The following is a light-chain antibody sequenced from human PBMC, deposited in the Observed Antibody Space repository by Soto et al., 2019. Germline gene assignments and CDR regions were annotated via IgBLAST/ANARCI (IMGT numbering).Light chain of an antibody. CDR3: LVSYNGPYV. CDR2: DTT. J-gene: IGLJ1*01. CDR1: TGAVTNRHD. V-gene: IGLV7-46*01. Sequence: QAVFTQERSLTVTPGRTVTLTCASSTGAVTNRHDASGYHQKPDQALRTLIYDTTNRHACTGARFSGFLLGAKAGLTLSCAQPEDEAEYYCLVSYNGPYVFGGGTKVTLL.